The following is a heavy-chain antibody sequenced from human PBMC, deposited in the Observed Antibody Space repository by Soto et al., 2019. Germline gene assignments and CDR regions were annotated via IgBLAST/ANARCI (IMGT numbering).Heavy chain of an antibody. CDR3: ASDYGSNWRL. D-gene: IGHD6-19*01. V-gene: IGHV1-3*01. CDR1: GFVSSNYN. CDR2: INAGNGNT. J-gene: IGHJ2*01. Sequence: QAHLVQSGAEVKMPGDSVQVSCKASGFVSSNYNFHWVRQATGQRLEWMGRINAGNGNTQYSQNFQGRVTFTSDASASSAFMELTNLRVEDRAISYCASDYGSNWRLWGHGTLVSVSS.